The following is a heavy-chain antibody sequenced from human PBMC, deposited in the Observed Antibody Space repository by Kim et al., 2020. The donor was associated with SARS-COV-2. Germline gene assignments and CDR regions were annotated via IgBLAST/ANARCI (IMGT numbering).Heavy chain of an antibody. CDR1: GYIFSTYG. J-gene: IGHJ4*02. CDR3: ARGAYGDVSFDY. V-gene: IGHV1-18*04. Sequence: ASVKVSCKASGYIFSTYGFSWVRQAPGQGLELLGWISARDGYAHYAQKVQGRVTMTTDTSTKTAYMELWRLRSDDTAMYYCARGAYGDVSFDYCGQGTLV. D-gene: IGHD4-17*01. CDR2: ISARDGYA.